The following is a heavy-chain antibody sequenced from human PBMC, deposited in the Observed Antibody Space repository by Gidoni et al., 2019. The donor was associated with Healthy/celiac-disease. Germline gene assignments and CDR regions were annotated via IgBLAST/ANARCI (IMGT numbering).Heavy chain of an antibody. CDR1: GFTFDDYG. J-gene: IGHJ6*02. V-gene: IGHV3-20*04. CDR2: INWNGGST. Sequence: EVQLVESGGGVVRPGRSLRRSCAASGFTFDDYGISWVRQAPGKGLEWVSGINWNGGSTGYADSVKGRFTISRDNAKNSLYLQMNSLRAEDTALYYCAGGGNSGPYYYYGMDVWGQGTTVTVSS. D-gene: IGHD2-21*02. CDR3: AGGGNSGPYYYYGMDV.